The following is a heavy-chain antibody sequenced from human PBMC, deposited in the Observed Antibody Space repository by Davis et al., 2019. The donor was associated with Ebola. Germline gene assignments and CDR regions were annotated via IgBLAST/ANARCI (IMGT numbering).Heavy chain of an antibody. D-gene: IGHD6-19*01. Sequence: GESLKISCAASGFTFDDYAMHWVRQAPGKGLEWVAFIRYDGSNKYYADSVKGRFTISRDNSKNTLYLQMNSLRAEDTAVYYCAKDQHSSGWLFDYWGQGTLVTVSS. CDR1: GFTFDDYA. CDR2: IRYDGSNK. CDR3: AKDQHSSGWLFDY. J-gene: IGHJ4*02. V-gene: IGHV3-30*02.